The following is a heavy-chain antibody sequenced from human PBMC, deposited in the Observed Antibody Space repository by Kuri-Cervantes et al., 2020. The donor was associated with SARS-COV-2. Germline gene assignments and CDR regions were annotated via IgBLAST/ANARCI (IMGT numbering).Heavy chain of an antibody. CDR1: GDTFTAYY. D-gene: IGHD5-24*01. CDR3: ARSLRTDGPNDAFHI. V-gene: IGHV1-2*02. CDR2: INPDSGGS. Sequence: ASVKVSCKASGDTFTAYYMHWVGQAPGQGLEWMGWINPDSGGSNYAQKFQGRVTVSRDTSASTAYMELTRLRYDDTAVYYCARSLRTDGPNDAFHIWGQGTMVTVSS. J-gene: IGHJ3*02.